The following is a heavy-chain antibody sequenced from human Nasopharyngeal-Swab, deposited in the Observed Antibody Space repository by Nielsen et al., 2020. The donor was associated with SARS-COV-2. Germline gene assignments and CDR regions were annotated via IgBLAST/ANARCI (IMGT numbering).Heavy chain of an antibody. Sequence: VRQMPGKGLEWVAVISYDGSNKYYADSVKGRFTISRDNSKNTLYLQMNSLRAEDTAVYYCARDGFKKQGGMDVWGQGTTVTVSS. CDR3: ARDGFKKQGGMDV. J-gene: IGHJ6*02. D-gene: IGHD2-2*03. V-gene: IGHV3-30-3*01. CDR2: ISYDGSNK.